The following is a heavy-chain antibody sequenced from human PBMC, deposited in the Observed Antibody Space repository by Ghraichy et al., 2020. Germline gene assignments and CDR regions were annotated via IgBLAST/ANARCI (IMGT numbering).Heavy chain of an antibody. Sequence: GESLNICCAASGFTFSSYAMSWVRQAPGKGLEWVSAITGDGGGTYYANSVKGRFTISRDNSKNTLYLQMNSLRAEDTAVYYCAREGTVATTGYFDYWGQGTLVTFSS. J-gene: IGHJ4*02. CDR2: ITGDGGGT. CDR3: AREGTVATTGYFDY. V-gene: IGHV3-23*01. D-gene: IGHD5-12*01. CDR1: GFTFSSYA.